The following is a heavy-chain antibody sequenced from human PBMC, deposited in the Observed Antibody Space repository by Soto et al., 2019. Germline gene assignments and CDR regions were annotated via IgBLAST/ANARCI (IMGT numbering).Heavy chain of an antibody. CDR3: ARGNDFWTGFYYGMDV. Sequence: QVQLVQSGAEVKKPGASVKVSCKASGYTFTSYYMHWVRQAPGQGLEWMGIINPSGGSTSYAQKFQGRVTMTRDTPTSTVYMELSSLRSEDTAVYYCARGNDFWTGFYYGMDVWGQGTTVTVSS. J-gene: IGHJ6*02. V-gene: IGHV1-46*01. D-gene: IGHD3-3*01. CDR2: INPSGGST. CDR1: GYTFTSYY.